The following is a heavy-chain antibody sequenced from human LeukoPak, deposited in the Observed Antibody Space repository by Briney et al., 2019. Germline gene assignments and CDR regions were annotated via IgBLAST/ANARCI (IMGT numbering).Heavy chain of an antibody. V-gene: IGHV3-23*01. Sequence: GGSLRLSCAACGVTFSSYAVIELPQAPGKGLEWFWAIRGSGDSTYYADSVKGRFTISRHNSKSTLYLQMNSLRAEDTAVYYCEKVGGKGRSLPYDYWGQGTLVTVSS. J-gene: IGHJ4*02. CDR2: IRGSGDST. CDR3: EKVGGKGRSLPYDY. CDR1: GVTFSSYA.